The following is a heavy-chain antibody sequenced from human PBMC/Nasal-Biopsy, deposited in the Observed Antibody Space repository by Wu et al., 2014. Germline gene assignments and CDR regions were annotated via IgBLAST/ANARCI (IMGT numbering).Heavy chain of an antibody. J-gene: IGHJ4*02. D-gene: IGHD6-13*01. V-gene: IGHV3-23*01. Sequence: LRLSCAASGFTFTSYAMSWVRQAPGKGLEWVSGISASGGTTYYADSVKGRFTISRDNSKNTAYLQMNNLRAEDTAVYYCTKRSETGTSSWMGRFYSDSWGQGTLVTVSS. CDR2: ISASGGTT. CDR1: GFTFTSYA. CDR3: TKRSETGTSSWMGRFYSDS.